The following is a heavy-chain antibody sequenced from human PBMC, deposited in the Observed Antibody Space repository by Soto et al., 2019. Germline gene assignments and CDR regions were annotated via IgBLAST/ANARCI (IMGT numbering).Heavy chain of an antibody. CDR2: ISGYNGNT. Sequence: GASVKVSCKASGYTFTNYGITWVRQAPGQGLEWMGWISGYNGNTKNAQKLQGRVTMTTDTSTSTAYMELRSLRSDDTAVYYCARGVGSGSYYNQYNWFDPWGQGTLVTVS. CDR3: ARGVGSGSYYNQYNWFDP. CDR1: GYTFTNYG. V-gene: IGHV1-18*01. J-gene: IGHJ5*02. D-gene: IGHD3-10*01.